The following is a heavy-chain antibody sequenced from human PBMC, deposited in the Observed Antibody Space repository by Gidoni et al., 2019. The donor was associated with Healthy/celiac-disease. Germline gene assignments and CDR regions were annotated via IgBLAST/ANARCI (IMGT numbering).Heavy chain of an antibody. D-gene: IGHD6-13*01. CDR2: IYYSGST. CDR3: ARRCFIAAAGLSCREDAFDI. J-gene: IGHJ3*02. Sequence: QLQLQESGPGLVKPSETLSLTCTVSGGSISSSSYYWGWIRQPPGKGLEWIGSIYYSGSTYYNPSLKSRVTISVDTSKNQFSLKLSSVTAADTAVYYCARRCFIAAAGLSCREDAFDIWGQGTMVTVSS. V-gene: IGHV4-39*01. CDR1: GGSISSSSYY.